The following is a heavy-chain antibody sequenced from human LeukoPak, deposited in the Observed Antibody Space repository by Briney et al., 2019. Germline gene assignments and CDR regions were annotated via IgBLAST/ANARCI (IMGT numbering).Heavy chain of an antibody. CDR3: ARHIGGGIEDMDV. CDR2: IYVTGT. CDR1: GGTFSSYA. J-gene: IGHJ6*03. D-gene: IGHD3-16*02. V-gene: IGHV4-59*08. Sequence: SCKASGGTFSSYAISWVRQSPGTGLEWIGYIYVTGTRYNPYLQSRVTISVDRSRNQFFLKMTSVTAADTAVYYCARHIGGGIEDMDVWGRGTKVTVSS.